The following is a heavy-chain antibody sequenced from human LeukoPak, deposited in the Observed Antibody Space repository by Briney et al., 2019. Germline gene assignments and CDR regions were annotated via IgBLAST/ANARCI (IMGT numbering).Heavy chain of an antibody. CDR2: INHSGST. D-gene: IGHD6-19*01. CDR1: GGSISSSSYY. Sequence: PSETLSLTCTVSGGSISSSSYYWSWIRQPPGKGLEWIGEINHSGSTNYNPSLKSRVTISVDTSKNQFSLKLSSVTAADTAVYYCARRYSSGWYQEYFQHWGQGTLVTVSS. CDR3: ARRYSSGWYQEYFQH. J-gene: IGHJ1*01. V-gene: IGHV4-39*07.